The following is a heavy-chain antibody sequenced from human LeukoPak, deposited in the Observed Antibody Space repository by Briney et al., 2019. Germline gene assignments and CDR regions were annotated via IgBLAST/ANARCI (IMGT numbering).Heavy chain of an antibody. Sequence: PSETLSLTCTVSGGSVTSGTFYWSWIRQPAGKGLEWIGRICTSGSTNYNPSLKSRVTISVDTSKNQFSLKLSSVTAADTAVYYCARVLKDRLLWFGELLWAWFDPWGQGTLVTVSS. J-gene: IGHJ5*02. CDR2: ICTSGST. CDR1: GGSVTSGTFY. V-gene: IGHV4-61*02. D-gene: IGHD3-10*01. CDR3: ARVLKDRLLWFGELLWAWFDP.